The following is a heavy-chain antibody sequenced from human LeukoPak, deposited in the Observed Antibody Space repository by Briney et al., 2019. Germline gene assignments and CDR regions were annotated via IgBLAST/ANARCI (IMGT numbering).Heavy chain of an antibody. Sequence: GSLRLSCAASGFTFSSYSMNWVRQAPGKGLGWVSSISSSSSYIYYADSVKGRFTISRDNAKNSLYLQMNSLRAEDTALYYCAKDSLPFGVVIIEYYFDYWGQGTLVTVSS. CDR3: AKDSLPFGVVIIEYYFDY. V-gene: IGHV3-21*04. J-gene: IGHJ4*02. D-gene: IGHD3-3*01. CDR2: ISSSSSYI. CDR1: GFTFSSYS.